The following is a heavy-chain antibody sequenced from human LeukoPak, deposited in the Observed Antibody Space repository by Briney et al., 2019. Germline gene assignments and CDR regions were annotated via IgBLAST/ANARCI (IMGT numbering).Heavy chain of an antibody. CDR1: GGSISSYY. V-gene: IGHV4-59*01. D-gene: IGHD6-13*01. CDR2: IYYSGST. Sequence: PSETLSLTCTVSGGSISSYYWSWIRQPPGKGLEWIGYIYYSGSTNYNPSLKSRVTISVDTSKNQFSLKLSSVTAADTAVYYCARIAAAGTLDWLDPWGQGTLVTVSS. J-gene: IGHJ5*02. CDR3: ARIAAAGTLDWLDP.